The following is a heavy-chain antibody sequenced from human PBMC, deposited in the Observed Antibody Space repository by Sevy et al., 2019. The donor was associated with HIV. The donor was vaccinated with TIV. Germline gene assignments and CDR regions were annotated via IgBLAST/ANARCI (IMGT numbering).Heavy chain of an antibody. CDR3: ARGENNDEFFQY. D-gene: IGHD1-26*01. V-gene: IGHV3-30*04. J-gene: IGHJ1*01. CDR2: TSYDGSRK. CDR1: GFIFSNFA. Sequence: GGSLRLSCAASGFIFSNFAMHWVRQAPGKGLEWVAVTSYDGSRKYYADSVKVRFTVSRDNSRNILSLEMNSLRRDDTAVYYCARGENNDEFFQYWGQGTLVTVSS.